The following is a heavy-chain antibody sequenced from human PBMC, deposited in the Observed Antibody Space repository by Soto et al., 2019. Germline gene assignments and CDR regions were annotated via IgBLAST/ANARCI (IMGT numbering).Heavy chain of an antibody. CDR3: AKDRAGGDYEYYFDY. J-gene: IGHJ4*02. Sequence: SLRLSCAASGFTFSSYAMSWVRQAPGKGLEWVSAISGSGGSTYYADSVEGRFTISRDNSKNTLYLQMNSLRAEDTAVYYCAKDRAGGDYEYYFDYWGQGTLVTVSS. CDR2: ISGSGGST. V-gene: IGHV3-23*01. CDR1: GFTFSSYA. D-gene: IGHD4-17*01.